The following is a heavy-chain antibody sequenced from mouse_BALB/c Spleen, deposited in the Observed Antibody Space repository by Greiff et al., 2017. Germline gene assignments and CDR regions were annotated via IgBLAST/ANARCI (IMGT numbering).Heavy chain of an antibody. J-gene: IGHJ1*01. CDR1: GYSITSGYY. CDR3: ARDYCGSSYDWYFDV. V-gene: IGHV3-6*02. CDR2: ISYDGSN. D-gene: IGHD1-1*01. Sequence: DVQLQESGPGLVKPSQSLSLTCSVTGYSITSGYYWNWIRQFPGNKLEWMGYISYDGSNNYNPSLNNRISITRDTSKNQFFLKLNSVTTEDTATYYCARDYCGSSYDWYFDVWGAGTTVSVSS.